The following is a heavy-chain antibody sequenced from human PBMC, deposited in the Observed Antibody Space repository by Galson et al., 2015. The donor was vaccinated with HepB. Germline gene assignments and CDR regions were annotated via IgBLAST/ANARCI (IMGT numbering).Heavy chain of an antibody. J-gene: IGHJ6*02. V-gene: IGHV1-69*01. CDR2: IIPIFGTA. CDR1: FSSYA. CDR3: ARDRYYDSSGYYHYYYYGMDV. Sequence: FSSYAISWVRQAPGQGLEWMGGIIPIFGTANYAQKFQGRVTITADESTSTAYMELSSLRSEDTAVYYCARDRYYDSSGYYHYYYYGMDVWGQGTTVTVSS. D-gene: IGHD3-22*01.